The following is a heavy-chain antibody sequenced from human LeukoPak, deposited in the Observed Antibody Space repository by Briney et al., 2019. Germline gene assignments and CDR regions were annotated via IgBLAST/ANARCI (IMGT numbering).Heavy chain of an antibody. CDR3: ARVALYCSSTSCYRGRSPFDWLFPFDY. J-gene: IGHJ4*02. CDR1: GGSISSSSYY. V-gene: IGHV4-39*07. CDR2: IYYSGST. Sequence: SETLSLTCTVSGGSISSSSYYWGWIRQPPGKGLEWIGSIYYSGSTYYNPSLKSRVTISVDTSKNQFSLKLSSVTAADTAVYYCARVALYCSSTSCYRGRSPFDWLFPFDYWGQGTLVTVSS. D-gene: IGHD2-2*02.